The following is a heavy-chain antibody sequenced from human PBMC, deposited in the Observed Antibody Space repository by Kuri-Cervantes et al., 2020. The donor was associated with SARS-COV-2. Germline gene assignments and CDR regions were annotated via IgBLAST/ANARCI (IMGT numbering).Heavy chain of an antibody. CDR2: ISSSSSTI. D-gene: IGHD2-15*01. J-gene: IGHJ3*02. CDR3: ARDRLDIVVVVAATSDAFDI. Sequence: GESLKISCAASGFTFSSYGMHWVRQAPGKGLEWVSYISSSSSTIYYADSVKGRFTISRDNAKNSLYLQMNSLRDEDTAVYYCARDRLDIVVVVAATSDAFDIWGQGTVVTVSS. CDR1: GFTFSSYG. V-gene: IGHV3-48*02.